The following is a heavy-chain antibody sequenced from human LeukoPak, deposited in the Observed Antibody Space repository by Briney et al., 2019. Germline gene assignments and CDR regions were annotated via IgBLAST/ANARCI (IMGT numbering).Heavy chain of an antibody. Sequence: PSETLSLTCAVSGYSISSGYYWGWIRQPPGKGLEWIGSIYHSGSTYYNPSLKSRVTISVDTSKNQFSLKLRSVIAADTAVYYCAEVERRNYWGQGTLVTVSS. CDR3: AEVERRNY. D-gene: IGHD1-1*01. J-gene: IGHJ4*02. CDR1: GYSISSGYY. CDR2: IYHSGST. V-gene: IGHV4-38-2*01.